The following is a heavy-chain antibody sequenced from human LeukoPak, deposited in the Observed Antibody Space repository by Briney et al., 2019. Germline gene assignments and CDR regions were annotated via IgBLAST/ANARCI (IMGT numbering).Heavy chain of an antibody. D-gene: IGHD3-10*01. V-gene: IGHV5-51*01. CDR2: IYPGDSDT. J-gene: IGHJ4*02. CDR1: GYSFTSYW. CDR3: ARLGGYGSGMTPAFDY. Sequence: HGESLKISCKGSGYSFTSYWIGWVRQMPGKGLEWMGIIYPGDSDTRYSPSFQGQVTISADKSISTAYLQWSSLKASDTAMYYCARLGGYGSGMTPAFDYWGQGTLVTVSS.